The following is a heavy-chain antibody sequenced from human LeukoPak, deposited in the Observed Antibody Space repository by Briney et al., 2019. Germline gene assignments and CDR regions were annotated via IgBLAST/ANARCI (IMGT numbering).Heavy chain of an antibody. D-gene: IGHD3-9*01. V-gene: IGHV4-4*09. Sequence: SETLSLTCTVSGGSISSYYWSWIRQPPGKGLEWIGYIYTSGSTSYNPSLKSRVTISVDTSKNQFSLKLSSVTAADTAVYYCARRSYDILTGNWFDPWGQGTLVTVSS. CDR1: GGSISSYY. CDR2: IYTSGST. J-gene: IGHJ5*02. CDR3: ARRSYDILTGNWFDP.